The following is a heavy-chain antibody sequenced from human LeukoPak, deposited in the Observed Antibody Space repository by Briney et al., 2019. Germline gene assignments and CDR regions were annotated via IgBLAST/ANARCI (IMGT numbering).Heavy chain of an antibody. J-gene: IGHJ4*01. CDR2: ITHSGRT. CDR3: APIFGDYSDFDS. Sequence: PSETLSLTCAVYGGSLSSYFWSWIRQPLGQGLEWIGEITHSGRTNYNPSLKGRVIISLDTSKNQFSLRLSSVTAADTAVYYCAPIFGDYSDFDSWGQGTLVTVSS. V-gene: IGHV4-34*01. CDR1: GGSLSSYF. D-gene: IGHD4-17*01.